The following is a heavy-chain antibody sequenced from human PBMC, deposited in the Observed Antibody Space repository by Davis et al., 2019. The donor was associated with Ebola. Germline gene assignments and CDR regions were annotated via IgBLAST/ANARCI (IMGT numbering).Heavy chain of an antibody. Sequence: AASVKVSCKASCCTFSSYTISWVRQAPGQGLEWMGRIIPILGIANYAQKFQGRVTITADKSTSTAYMELSSLRSEDTAVYYCARGGYSYSYFDYWGQGTLVTVSS. CDR2: IIPILGIA. V-gene: IGHV1-69*02. D-gene: IGHD5-18*01. J-gene: IGHJ4*02. CDR1: CCTFSSYT. CDR3: ARGGYSYSYFDY.